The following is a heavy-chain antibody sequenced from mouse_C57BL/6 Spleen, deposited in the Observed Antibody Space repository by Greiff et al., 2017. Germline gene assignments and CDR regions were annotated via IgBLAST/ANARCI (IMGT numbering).Heavy chain of an antibody. CDR1: GYTFTSYW. CDR3: ARESSSYTSHAMEY. J-gene: IGHJ4*01. V-gene: IGHV1-64*01. D-gene: IGHD1-1*01. Sequence: VQLQQPGAELVKPGASVKLSCKASGYTFTSYWMHWVKQRPGQGLEWIGMIHPNSGSTNYNEKFKSKATLTVDKSSSTAYMQLSSLTSEDSAVYYCARESSSYTSHAMEYWGQGTSVTVSS. CDR2: IHPNSGST.